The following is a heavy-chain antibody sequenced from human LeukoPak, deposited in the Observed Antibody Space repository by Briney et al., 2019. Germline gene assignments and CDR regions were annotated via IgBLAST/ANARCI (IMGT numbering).Heavy chain of an antibody. Sequence: SETLSLTRTVSGYSISSGYYWGWVRQPPGKGLEWIGSIYHSGSTYYNPSLKSRVTISVDTSKNQFSLKLSSVTAADTAVYYCARDLWSGYYYFDYWGQGTLVTVSS. CDR1: GYSISSGYY. CDR2: IYHSGST. V-gene: IGHV4-38-2*02. J-gene: IGHJ4*02. CDR3: ARDLWSGYYYFDY. D-gene: IGHD3-3*01.